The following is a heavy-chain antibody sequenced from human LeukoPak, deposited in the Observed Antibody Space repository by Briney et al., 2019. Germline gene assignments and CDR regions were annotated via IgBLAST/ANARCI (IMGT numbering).Heavy chain of an antibody. CDR2: IIPIFGTA. CDR1: RGTFSSYA. J-gene: IGHJ3*02. CDR3: ARETVQLERGAFDI. Sequence: SVKVSCKASRGTFSSYAISWVRQAPGQGLEWMGGIIPIFGTANYAQKFQGRVTITADESTSTAYMELSSLRSEDTAVYYCARETVQLERGAFDIWGQGTMVTVSS. D-gene: IGHD1-1*01. V-gene: IGHV1-69*13.